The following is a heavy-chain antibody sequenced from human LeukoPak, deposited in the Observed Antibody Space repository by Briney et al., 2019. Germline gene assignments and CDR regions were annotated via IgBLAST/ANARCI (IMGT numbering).Heavy chain of an antibody. CDR3: ARDPTYYDSGGFPFDY. CDR2: ISGYSGNS. J-gene: IGHJ4*02. V-gene: IGHV1-18*01. Sequence: ASVKVSCKASGYTFTSYGISWVRQAPGQGLEWMGWISGYSGNSNYAQKFQGRVTMTTDTSTSTAYMELRSLRSDDTAVYYCARDPTYYDSGGFPFDYWGQGTLVTVSS. D-gene: IGHD3-22*01. CDR1: GYTFTSYG.